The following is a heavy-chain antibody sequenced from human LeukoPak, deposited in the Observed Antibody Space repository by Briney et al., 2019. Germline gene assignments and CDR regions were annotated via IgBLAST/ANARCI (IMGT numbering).Heavy chain of an antibody. D-gene: IGHD3-22*01. CDR1: GGSISGSHYY. J-gene: IGHJ4*02. V-gene: IGHV4-39*01. Sequence: ASETLSLTCTVSGGSISGSHYYWAWIRQPPGKGLEWIGIINYSGNRYYNPSLWSRVTISVDTSTNQFSLNLNSVTAADTAVYYCERGYDYWGQGTLVAVSS. CDR3: ERGYDY. CDR2: INYSGNR.